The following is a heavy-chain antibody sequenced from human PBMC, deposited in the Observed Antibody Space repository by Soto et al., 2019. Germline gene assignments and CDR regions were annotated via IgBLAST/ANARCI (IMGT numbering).Heavy chain of an antibody. D-gene: IGHD5-18*01. V-gene: IGHV1-69*13. J-gene: IGHJ6*02. CDR2: IIPIFGTA. CDR3: ARAPGYSYGSSQYYYYGMDV. CDR1: GGTFSSYA. Sequence: GASVKASCKASGGTFSSYAISWVRQAPGQGLEWMGGIIPIFGTANYAQKFQGRVTITADESTSTAYMELSSLRSEDTAVYYCARAPGYSYGSSQYYYYGMDVWGQGTTVTVSS.